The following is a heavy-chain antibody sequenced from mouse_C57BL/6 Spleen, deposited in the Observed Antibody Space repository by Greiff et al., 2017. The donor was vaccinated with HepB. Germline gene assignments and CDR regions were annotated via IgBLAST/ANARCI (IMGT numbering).Heavy chain of an antibody. D-gene: IGHD1-1*01. CDR3: AREYYGSSLDD. CDR2: INPGDGDT. V-gene: IGHV1-82*01. CDR1: GYEFSSSW. J-gene: IGHJ2*01. Sequence: QVQLQQSGPELVKPGASVKISCKASGYEFSSSWLTWVKQRPGKGCEWIGRINPGDGDTNYNGKFKGKATLTADKSSSTAYMQLSSLTSEDSAVYFCAREYYGSSLDDWGQGTTLTVSS.